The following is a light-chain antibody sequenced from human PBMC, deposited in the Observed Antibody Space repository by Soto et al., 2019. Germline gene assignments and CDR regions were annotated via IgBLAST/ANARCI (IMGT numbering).Light chain of an antibody. CDR3: LRRHNRTDT. CDR1: HDIRND. V-gene: IGKV1-17*01. CDR2: SAS. Sequence: DIQMAQSPSSLSASVGDRVTITCRASHDIRNDLGWYQQKPGKAPERPIYSASNLQAGVPSRFSGSGSGTDFTLTVSSLEPEDFATYYCLRRHNRTDTLGQGTTLEI. J-gene: IGKJ2*01.